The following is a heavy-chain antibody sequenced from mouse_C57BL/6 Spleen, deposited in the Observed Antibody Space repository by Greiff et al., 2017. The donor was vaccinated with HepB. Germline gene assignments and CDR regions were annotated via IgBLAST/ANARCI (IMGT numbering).Heavy chain of an antibody. CDR2: IYPGSGST. Sequence: QVQLQQPGAELVKPGASVKMSCKASGYTFTSYWITWVKQRPGQGLEWIGDIYPGSGSTNYNEKFKSKATLTVDTSSSTAYMQLSSLTSEDSAVYYCARRKVIYSYFDYWGQGTTLTVAS. D-gene: IGHD2-1*01. CDR1: GYTFTSYW. V-gene: IGHV1-55*01. J-gene: IGHJ2*01. CDR3: ARRKVIYSYFDY.